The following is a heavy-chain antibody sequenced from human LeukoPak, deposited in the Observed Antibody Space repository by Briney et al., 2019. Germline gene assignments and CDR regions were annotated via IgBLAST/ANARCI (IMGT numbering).Heavy chain of an antibody. V-gene: IGHV3-30*03. CDR2: ISYDGSNK. J-gene: IGHJ3*02. CDR1: GFTFSSYG. D-gene: IGHD3-22*01. CDR3: ARERKTYYYDSSADDAFDI. Sequence: GGSLRLSCAASGFTFSSYGMHWVRQAPGKGLEWVAVISYDGSNKYYADSVKGRFTISRDNSKNTLYLQMNSLRAEDTAVYYCARERKTYYYDSSADDAFDIWGQGTMVTVSS.